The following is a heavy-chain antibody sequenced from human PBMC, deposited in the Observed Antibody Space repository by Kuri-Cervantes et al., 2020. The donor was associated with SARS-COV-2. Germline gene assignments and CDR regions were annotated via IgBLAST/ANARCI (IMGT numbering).Heavy chain of an antibody. CDR1: GYTFTGYY. D-gene: IGHD3-16*02. V-gene: IGHV1-2*02. Sequence: ASVKVSCKASGYTFTGYYMHWVRQAPGQGLEWMGWINPNSGGTNYAQKFQGRVTMTRDTSISTAYMELSRLRSDDPAVYYCARGDYVWGSYRYYMDVWGKGTTVTVSS. CDR3: ARGDYVWGSYRYYMDV. CDR2: INPNSGGT. J-gene: IGHJ6*03.